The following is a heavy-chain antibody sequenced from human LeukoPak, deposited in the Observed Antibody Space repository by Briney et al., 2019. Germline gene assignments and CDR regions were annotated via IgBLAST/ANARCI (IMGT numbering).Heavy chain of an antibody. CDR2: ISWNSGNI. Sequence: PGGSLRLSCAASGFTFDDYAMHWVRQAPGKGLEWVSGISWNSGNIGYADSVKGRFTISRDNAKNSLYLQMNSLRPEDTAVYYCARENSGSYYQFDCWGQGTLVTASS. CDR3: ARENSGSYYQFDC. V-gene: IGHV3-9*01. J-gene: IGHJ4*02. CDR1: GFTFDDYA. D-gene: IGHD1-26*01.